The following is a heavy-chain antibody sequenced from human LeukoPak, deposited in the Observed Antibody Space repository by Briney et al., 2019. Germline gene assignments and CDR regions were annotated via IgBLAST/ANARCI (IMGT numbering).Heavy chain of an antibody. D-gene: IGHD6-13*01. CDR1: GFTFSGNA. CDR3: AKGIAAAGTLYTTGRYYYGMDV. J-gene: IGHJ6*02. Sequence: PGGSLRLSCVASGFTFSGNAMSWVRQAPGRGLEWVSGVGGDEKTHYADFVKGRFTISIDNANNSLYLQMNSLRAEDTALYYCAKGIAAAGTLYTTGRYYYGMDVWGQGTTVTVSS. CDR2: VGGDEKT. V-gene: IGHV3-23*01.